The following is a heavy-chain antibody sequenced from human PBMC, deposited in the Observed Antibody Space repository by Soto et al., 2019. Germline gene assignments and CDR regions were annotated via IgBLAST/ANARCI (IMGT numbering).Heavy chain of an antibody. V-gene: IGHV3-21*01. D-gene: IGHD5-12*01. CDR1: GFTFSSYS. Sequence: GGSLRLSCAASGFTFSSYSMNWVRQAPGKGLEWVSSISSSSSYIYYADSVKGRFTISRDNAKNSLYLQMNSLRAEDTAVYYCARARGYSGYKNYFDYWGQGTLVTVSS. CDR2: ISSSSSYI. CDR3: ARARGYSGYKNYFDY. J-gene: IGHJ4*02.